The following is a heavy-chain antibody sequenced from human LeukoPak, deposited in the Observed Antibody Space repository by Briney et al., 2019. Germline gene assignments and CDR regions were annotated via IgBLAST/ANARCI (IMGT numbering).Heavy chain of an antibody. Sequence: ASVKVSCKASGYTFNEYYMHWVRQAPGQGLEWMGWINPNSGGTNYAQKFQGRVTMTRDTSISTDYMELSRLRSDDTAVYYCARGSYCGNNCYYYFDYWGQGTLVTVSS. J-gene: IGHJ4*02. V-gene: IGHV1-2*02. CDR3: ARGSYCGNNCYYYFDY. CDR1: GYTFNEYY. D-gene: IGHD2-21*02. CDR2: INPNSGGT.